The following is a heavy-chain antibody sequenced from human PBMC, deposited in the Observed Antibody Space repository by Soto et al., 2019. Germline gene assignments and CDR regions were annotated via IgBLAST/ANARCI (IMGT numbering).Heavy chain of an antibody. D-gene: IGHD6-19*01. CDR2: IRSKAYGGTT. CDR3: TSSSAVAGTVYYYGMDV. CDR1: GFTFGDYA. J-gene: IGHJ6*02. Sequence: GGSLRLSCTASGFTFGDYAMSWFRQAPGKGLEWVGFIRSKAYGGTTEYAASVKGRFTISRDDSKSIAYLQMNSLKTEDTAVYYCTSSSAVAGTVYYYGMDVWGQGTTVTVSS. V-gene: IGHV3-49*03.